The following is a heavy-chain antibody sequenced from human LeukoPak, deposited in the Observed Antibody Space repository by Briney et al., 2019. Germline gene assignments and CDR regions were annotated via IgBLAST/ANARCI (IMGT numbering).Heavy chain of an antibody. Sequence: PSETLSLTCSVSGGSISSSSYYWGWIRQPPGKGLEWIGNIYYSRSTYYNPSLKSRVTISVDTSKNQFSLKLRSVTAADTAVYYCATYGDYVYYFDYWGQGTLVTVSS. CDR2: IYYSRST. D-gene: IGHD4-17*01. J-gene: IGHJ4*02. CDR1: GGSISSSSYY. V-gene: IGHV4-39*01. CDR3: ATYGDYVYYFDY.